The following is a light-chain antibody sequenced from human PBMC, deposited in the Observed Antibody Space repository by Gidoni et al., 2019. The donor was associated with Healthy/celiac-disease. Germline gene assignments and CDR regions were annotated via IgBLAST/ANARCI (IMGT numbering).Light chain of an antibody. CDR3: QQYHSWT. V-gene: IGKV1-5*03. J-gene: IGKJ1*01. CDR2: KAS. Sequence: DIQMTQAPSPLSASVGARVTITCRATQSISRWLSWYQPKPAKAPKLLIYKASSLESGVPSSFSGSGSGTEFTLTISSLQPDDFSTYYCQQYHSWTFGQGTKVEIK. CDR1: QSISRW.